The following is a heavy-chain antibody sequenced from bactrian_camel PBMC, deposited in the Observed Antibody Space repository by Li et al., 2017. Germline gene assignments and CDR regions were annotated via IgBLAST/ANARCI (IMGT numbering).Heavy chain of an antibody. Sequence: HVQLVESGGNSVQSGGSLRLSCAASEYTINARCMAWWRQRPGHEREGVAGIDRDGVTSYADFVKDRFTISVDNAKNTLYLQMNSLKPEDTATYYCAAGQGVGRCLDVIRVGAEADFDYWGHGTQVTVS. D-gene: IGHD5*01. CDR3: AAGQGVGRCLDVIRVGAEADFDY. V-gene: IGHV3S9*01. CDR2: IDRDGVT. CDR1: EYTINARC. J-gene: IGHJ6*01.